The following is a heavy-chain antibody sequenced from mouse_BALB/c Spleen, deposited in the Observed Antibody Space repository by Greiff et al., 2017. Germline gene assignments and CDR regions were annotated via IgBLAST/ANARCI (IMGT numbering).Heavy chain of an antibody. CDR1: GFTFSSFG. Sequence: EVQLQQSGGGLVQPGGSRKLSCAASGFTFSSFGMHWVRQAPEKGLEWVAYISSGSSTIYYADTVKGRFTISRDNPKNTLFLQMTSLRSEDTAMYYCAHYYGYWGQGTLVTVSA. J-gene: IGHJ3*01. V-gene: IGHV5-17*02. D-gene: IGHD1-2*01. CDR3: AHYYGY. CDR2: ISSGSSTI.